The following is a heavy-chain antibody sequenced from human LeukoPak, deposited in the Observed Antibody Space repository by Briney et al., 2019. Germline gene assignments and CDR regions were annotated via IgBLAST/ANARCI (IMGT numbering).Heavy chain of an antibody. J-gene: IGHJ4*02. CDR3: AKDRSTTVVTPSDY. V-gene: IGHV3-23*01. CDR1: GFTFSSYA. Sequence: GGSLRLTCAASGFTFSSYAMNWVRQAPGKGLEWVSVISSSGGTTYYSDSVKGRFIISRDNSKNTLYLQMNSLGAEDTAVYYCAKDRSTTVVTPSDYWGQGTLVTVSS. CDR2: ISSSGGTT. D-gene: IGHD4-23*01.